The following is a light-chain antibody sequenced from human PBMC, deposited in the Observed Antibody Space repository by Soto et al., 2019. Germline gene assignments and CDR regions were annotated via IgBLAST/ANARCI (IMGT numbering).Light chain of an antibody. V-gene: IGKV1-5*01. CDR1: QSIERY. Sequence: DIQMTQSPSTLSASVGDRVSITCRASQSIERYLAWYQQKPGKAPNLLIYDASSLDRGVPSRFSGRGSGTEFTLTISSLQPDDFATYYCQQFKSSTWTFGQGTKVEIK. CDR2: DAS. J-gene: IGKJ1*01. CDR3: QQFKSSTWT.